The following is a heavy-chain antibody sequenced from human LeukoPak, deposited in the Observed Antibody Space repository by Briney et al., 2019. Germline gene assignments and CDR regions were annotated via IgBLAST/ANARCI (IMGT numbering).Heavy chain of an antibody. Sequence: ASVKVSCKASGYTLTGYYMHWVRQAPGQGLEWMGWISPNSGGTNYAQKFQGRVTINRYTSISTVYMELSRLRYDDTAVYYCVREHSCDANWFDPWGQGTLVTVSS. J-gene: IGHJ5*02. CDR3: VREHSCDANWFDP. V-gene: IGHV1-2*02. CDR1: GYTLTGYY. D-gene: IGHD2-2*01. CDR2: ISPNSGGT.